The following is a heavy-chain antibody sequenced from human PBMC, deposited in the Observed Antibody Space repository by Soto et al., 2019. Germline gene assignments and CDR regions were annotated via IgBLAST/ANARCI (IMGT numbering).Heavy chain of an antibody. Sequence: LRLSCAAFGFTISGKKYVAWVRQAPGKGLEWVSALYDLDGSFYAASVKGRFTTSSDSSKTTVYLQMNDLRPDDTAVYYCATWHEREHAYDVWGQGTTVTVSS. V-gene: IGHV3-53*01. CDR1: GFTISGKKY. CDR2: LYDLDGS. CDR3: ATWHEREHAYDV. J-gene: IGHJ3*01. D-gene: IGHD1-1*01.